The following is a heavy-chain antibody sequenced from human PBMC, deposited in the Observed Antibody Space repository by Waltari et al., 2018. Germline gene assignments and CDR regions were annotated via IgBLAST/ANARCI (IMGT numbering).Heavy chain of an antibody. J-gene: IGHJ6*03. CDR2: ISGSGGST. CDR1: GFTFSSYA. D-gene: IGHD2-2*01. CDR3: AKDLGYCSSTSCHFSFSMDV. V-gene: IGHV3-23*01. Sequence: EVQLLESGGGLVQPGGSLRLSCAASGFTFSSYAMSWVRQAPGKGLEWVSAISGSGGSTYYADSVKGRFTIYRDNSKNTLYLQMNRLRAEDTAVYYCAKDLGYCSSTSCHFSFSMDVWGKGTTVTISS.